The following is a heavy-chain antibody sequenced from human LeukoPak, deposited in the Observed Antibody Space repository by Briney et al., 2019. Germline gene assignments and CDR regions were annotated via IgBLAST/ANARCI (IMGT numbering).Heavy chain of an antibody. CDR3: ARDPQGMDV. Sequence: GGPRRLPCAPSGFPFSVYEMNGARKAPGKGLEWVSYISSSGSTIYYADSVKGRFTISRDNAKNSLYLQMNSLRAEDTAVYYCARDPQGMDVWGKGTTVTVSS. J-gene: IGHJ6*04. V-gene: IGHV3-48*03. CDR2: ISSSGSTI. CDR1: GFPFSVYE.